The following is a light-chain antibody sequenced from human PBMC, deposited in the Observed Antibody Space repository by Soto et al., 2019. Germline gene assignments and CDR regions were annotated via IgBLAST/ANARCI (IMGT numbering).Light chain of an antibody. CDR2: DVS. J-gene: IGLJ2*01. CDR1: SSDVGGYNY. CDR3: SSYTSSSTQMV. Sequence: SALTQPASVSGSPGQSITISCTGTSSDVGGYNYVSWYQQHPGKAPKLMIYDVSNRPSGVSNRFSGSKSGNTASLTISGLQAEDEADYYCSSYTSSSTQMVFGGGTKLTVL. V-gene: IGLV2-14*01.